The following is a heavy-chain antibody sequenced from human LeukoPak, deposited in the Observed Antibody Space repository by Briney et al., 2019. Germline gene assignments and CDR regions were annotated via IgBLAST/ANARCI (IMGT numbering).Heavy chain of an antibody. Sequence: ASVKVSCKASGYTFTNYDMNWVRQATGQGLEWMGWMNPNSGNTDFAPRFQGRVTTTSNTSISTAYMELSSLTSKDTAVYYCVYGSGRPKFDHWGQGTLVTVSS. D-gene: IGHD3-10*01. J-gene: IGHJ4*02. V-gene: IGHV1-8*01. CDR3: VYGSGRPKFDH. CDR1: GYTFTNYD. CDR2: MNPNSGNT.